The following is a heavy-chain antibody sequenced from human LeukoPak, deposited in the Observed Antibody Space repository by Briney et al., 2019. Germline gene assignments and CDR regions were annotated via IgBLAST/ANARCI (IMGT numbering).Heavy chain of an antibody. CDR2: IYYSGST. D-gene: IGHD6-19*01. CDR1: GGSISSSSYY. J-gene: IGHJ4*02. V-gene: IGHV4-39*01. CDR3: ARGSRSGWFTLKPFDY. Sequence: SETLSLTCTVSGGSISSSSYYWGWIRQPPGKGLEWIGSIYYSGSTYYNPSLKSRVTISVDTSKNQFSLKLSSVTAADTAVYYCARGSRSGWFTLKPFDYWGQGTLVTVSS.